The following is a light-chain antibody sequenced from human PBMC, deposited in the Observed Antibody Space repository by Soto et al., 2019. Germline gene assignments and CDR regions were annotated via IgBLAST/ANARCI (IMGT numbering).Light chain of an antibody. CDR1: SSNIGGNY. CDR3: AAWDDSLRGPV. Sequence: QSVVTQPPSASGTPGQRVTISCSGSSSNIGGNYVYWYQQFPGTAPKLLIYRNNQRPSGVPDRFSGSKSDTSASLAISGLRSEDEADYYCAAWDDSLRGPVFGGGTKLTVL. V-gene: IGLV1-47*01. CDR2: RNN. J-gene: IGLJ3*02.